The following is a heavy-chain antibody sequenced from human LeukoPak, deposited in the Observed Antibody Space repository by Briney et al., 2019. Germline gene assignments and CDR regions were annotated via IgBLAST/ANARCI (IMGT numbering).Heavy chain of an antibody. D-gene: IGHD6-13*01. CDR1: GFTFSSYA. V-gene: IGHV3-43D*03. J-gene: IGHJ4*02. Sequence: GGSLRLSCAASGFTFSSYAMHWVRQAPGKGLEWVSLITWDAGSTYYADSVKGRFTISRDNSKNSLYLQMNSLRAEDTALYYCAKGTSSWHEFDYWGQGTLVTVSS. CDR2: ITWDAGST. CDR3: AKGTSSWHEFDY.